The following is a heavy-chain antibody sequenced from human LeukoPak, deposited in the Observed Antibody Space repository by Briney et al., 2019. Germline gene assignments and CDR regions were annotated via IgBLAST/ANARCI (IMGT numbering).Heavy chain of an antibody. CDR2: ISGSGGRT. CDR3: AKHVRTSVWFFDY. CDR1: GFMFSSDA. D-gene: IGHD6-19*01. Sequence: PGGSLRLSSAASGFMFSSDALSWVRQAPGKGLEWVSLISGSGGRTDYADSVKGRFTISRDNSKNTLYLQMNSLKAEDTAVYYCAKHVRTSVWFFDYWGQGTLVTVSS. J-gene: IGHJ4*02. V-gene: IGHV3-23*01.